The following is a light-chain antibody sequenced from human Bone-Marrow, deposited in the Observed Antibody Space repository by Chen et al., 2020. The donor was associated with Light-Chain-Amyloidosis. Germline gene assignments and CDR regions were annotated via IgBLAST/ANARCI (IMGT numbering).Light chain of an antibody. V-gene: IGLV2-23*01. CDR1: STAVGHYNL. CDR2: EDS. J-gene: IGLJ2*01. Sequence: QSALTQPASVAGSVGQSITISCTGTSTAVGHYNLVSWYQQHPGAAPKLMIYEDSERPSGVSNRFSGSKYGNTASLTISGLQTEDQADYYCCSSSDTDTLIFGTGTRLTVL. CDR3: CSSSDTDTLI.